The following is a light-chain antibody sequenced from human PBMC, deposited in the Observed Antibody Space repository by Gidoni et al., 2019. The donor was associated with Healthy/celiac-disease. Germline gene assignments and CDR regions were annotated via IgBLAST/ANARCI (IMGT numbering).Light chain of an antibody. CDR3: SSYTSSSTLV. CDR2: EVS. J-gene: IGLJ1*01. V-gene: IGLV2-14*01. CDR1: SSDVGGYNY. Sequence: QSALTQPASVPVSPGQSITISCTGTSSDVGGYNYVSWYQQHPGKAPKLMIYEVSNRPSGVSNRFSGSKSGNTASLTISGLQAEDEDDYYCSSYTSSSTLVFGTGTKVTVL.